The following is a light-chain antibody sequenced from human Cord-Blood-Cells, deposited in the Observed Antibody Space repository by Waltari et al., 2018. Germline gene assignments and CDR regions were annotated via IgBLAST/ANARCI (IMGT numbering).Light chain of an antibody. J-gene: IGKJ4*01. Sequence: DIVMPQSPDSLAVSLGERAPINCKSSQSVLYSSNNKNYLAWYQQKPGQPPKLLIYWASTRESGVPDRFSGSGSGTDFTLTISSLQAEDVAVYYCQQYYSTPLTFGGGTKVEIK. CDR2: WAS. V-gene: IGKV4-1*01. CDR3: QQYYSTPLT. CDR1: QSVLYSSNNKNY.